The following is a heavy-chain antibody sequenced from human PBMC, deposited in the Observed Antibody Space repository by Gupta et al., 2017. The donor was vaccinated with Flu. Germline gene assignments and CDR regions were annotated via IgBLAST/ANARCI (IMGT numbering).Heavy chain of an antibody. CDR3: ARQGLTSTYKHNCFCP. J-gene: IGHJ5*02. Sequence: QVQLVKSGAEVEQPEVSVTVPWTASGYTFICFDITWVRQATGHGLEWRGWMHTNSGNTGYAQKFQGRVIMTTTTSTSTADMVLSGLTSDDTAVYFLARQGLTSTYKHNCFCPWGQGTLVTVSS. CDR2: MHTNSGNT. CDR1: GYTFICFD. V-gene: IGHV1-8*01. D-gene: IGHD4-11*01.